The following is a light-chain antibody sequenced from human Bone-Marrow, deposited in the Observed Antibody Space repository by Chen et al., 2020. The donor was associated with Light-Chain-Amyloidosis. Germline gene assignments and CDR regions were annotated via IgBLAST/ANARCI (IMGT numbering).Light chain of an antibody. CDR1: QTISSNY. V-gene: IGKV3-20*01. Sequence: EIVLTQSPGTLSLSPGEGANLSCRASQTISSNYLPWYQPKFGQAPRLLIYGSSSRATGIPDRFTGSGSGTDFTLTINRLEPEDFAMYYCQQYGTSPLTFGGGTKVEIK. CDR3: QQYGTSPLT. CDR2: GSS. J-gene: IGKJ4*01.